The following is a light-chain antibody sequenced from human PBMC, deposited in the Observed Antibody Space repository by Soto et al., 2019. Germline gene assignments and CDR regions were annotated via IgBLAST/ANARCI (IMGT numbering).Light chain of an antibody. CDR3: QQYDSFSLT. V-gene: IGKV1-5*03. J-gene: IGKJ4*01. Sequence: DIQXTXSPXTXSASVGDRVTITCRASQSISSWLAWYQQKPGKAPKLLIYKASSLESGVPSRFSGSGSGTEFTLTISSLQPDDFATYYCQQYDSFSLTFGGGTKVEVK. CDR1: QSISSW. CDR2: KAS.